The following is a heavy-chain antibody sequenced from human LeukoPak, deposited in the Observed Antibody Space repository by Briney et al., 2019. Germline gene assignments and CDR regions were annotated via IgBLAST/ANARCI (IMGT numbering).Heavy chain of an antibody. CDR1: GFTFSSYW. CDR3: AKPGRSFTSGY. CDR2: ISGSDGST. D-gene: IGHD3-10*01. V-gene: IGHV3-23*01. Sequence: GGSLRLSCAASGFTFSSYWMGWVRQAPGKGLEWVSEISGSDGSTYYAGSVKGRFTISRDNSKDTLYLQMNSLRAEDTAVYYCAKPGRSFTSGYWGQGTLVTVSS. J-gene: IGHJ4*02.